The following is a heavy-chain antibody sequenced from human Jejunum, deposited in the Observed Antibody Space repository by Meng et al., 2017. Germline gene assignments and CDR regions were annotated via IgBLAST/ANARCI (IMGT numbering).Heavy chain of an antibody. CDR2: IWSDDSDN. CDR3: GGRARDTRYYGDFD. V-gene: IGHV5-51*01. J-gene: IGHJ4*02. CDR1: GDRFSTYW. D-gene: IGHD4-17*01. Sequence: GESLKISCRGYGDRFSTYWIGWARQMPGKGLEWMGIIWSDDSDNQYSPTFQGQVTISGDKSANTAYLQWSSLKASDTAMYFCGGRARDTRYYGDFDRGQGKLV.